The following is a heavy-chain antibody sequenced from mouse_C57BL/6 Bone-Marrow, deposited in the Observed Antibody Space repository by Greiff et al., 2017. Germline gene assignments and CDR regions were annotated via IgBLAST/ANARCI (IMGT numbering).Heavy chain of an antibody. V-gene: IGHV7-3*01. CDR2: IRNKANGYTT. CDR1: GFTFTDYY. J-gene: IGHJ1*03. Sequence: EVQGVESGGGLVQPGGSLSLSCAASGFTFTDYYMSWVRQPPGKALEWLGFIRNKANGYTTEYSASVKGRFTISRDNSQSILYLQMNALRAEDSATYYCARCYYGSSYWYFDVWGTGTTVTVSP. CDR3: ARCYYGSSYWYFDV. D-gene: IGHD1-1*01.